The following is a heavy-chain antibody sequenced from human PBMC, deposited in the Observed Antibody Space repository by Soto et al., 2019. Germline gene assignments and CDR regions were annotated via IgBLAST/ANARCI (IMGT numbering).Heavy chain of an antibody. CDR2: TSYDGNNE. D-gene: IGHD1-1*01. CDR3: AKDKGVFNWATSYFDY. J-gene: IGHJ4*02. CDR1: GVPFSNYA. V-gene: IGHV3-30*18. Sequence: LRLSCAASGVPFSNYAMHWVRPAPGKGLEWVALTSYDGNNEYYTDSVKGRFTISRDNSKNTLFLQMNSPRPEDTAVYYCAKDKGVFNWATSYFDYWGQGALVTVSS.